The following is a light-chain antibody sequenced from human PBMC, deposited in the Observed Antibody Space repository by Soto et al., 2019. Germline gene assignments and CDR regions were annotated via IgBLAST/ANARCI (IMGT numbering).Light chain of an antibody. V-gene: IGKV1-16*02. CDR1: QGISTY. Sequence: DIHMTQSPSSLSASFGDRVTITFRASQGISTYLGWYQQKPGKTPTSLIYSASSLQSGVPSKFSGSGSGTEFTLTISSLQPDDFATYYCQQYTNYPWTFGQGTKVDIK. CDR2: SAS. CDR3: QQYTNYPWT. J-gene: IGKJ1*01.